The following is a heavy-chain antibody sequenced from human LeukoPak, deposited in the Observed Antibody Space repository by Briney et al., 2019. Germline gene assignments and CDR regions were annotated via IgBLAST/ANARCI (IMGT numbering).Heavy chain of an antibody. CDR2: IYTSGST. Sequence: PSETLSLTCTVSGGSISSGDYYWSWIRQPAGKGLEWIGRIYTSGSTNYNPSLKSRVTMSVDTSKNQFSLKLTSVTAADTAVYYCARVGDSSGYYPPNWFDPWGQGTPVTVSS. J-gene: IGHJ5*02. CDR1: GGSISSGDYY. V-gene: IGHV4-61*02. D-gene: IGHD3-22*01. CDR3: ARVGDSSGYYPPNWFDP.